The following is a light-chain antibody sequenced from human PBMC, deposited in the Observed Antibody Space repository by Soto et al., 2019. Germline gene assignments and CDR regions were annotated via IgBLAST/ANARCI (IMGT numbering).Light chain of an antibody. CDR3: QSYDSSLSGVV. CDR2: GNN. V-gene: IGLV1-40*01. Sequence: QSVLTQPPSVSGAPGQRVTISCTESSSNIGAGYDVHWYQQHPGAAPKLLIYGNNNRPSGVPDRISGSKSGTSASLAITGLQAEDEADYYCQSYDSSLSGVVFGGGTKVTVL. J-gene: IGLJ3*02. CDR1: SSNIGAGYD.